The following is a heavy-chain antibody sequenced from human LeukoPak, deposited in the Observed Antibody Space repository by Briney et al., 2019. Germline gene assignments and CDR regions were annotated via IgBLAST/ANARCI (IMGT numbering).Heavy chain of an antibody. CDR2: VSHKTGKS. J-gene: IGHJ4*02. Sequence: ASVKVSCKASGYNFISNGIVWVRQAPGQGLEWVGWVSHKTGKSNFAQKIQDRVTMTTDTSTTTAYMELRSLRSDDTAVYFCATIAVSGTSLSYFFDNWGQGTLVIVSS. CDR1: GYNFISNG. V-gene: IGHV1-18*01. D-gene: IGHD6-19*01. CDR3: ATIAVSGTSLSYFFDN.